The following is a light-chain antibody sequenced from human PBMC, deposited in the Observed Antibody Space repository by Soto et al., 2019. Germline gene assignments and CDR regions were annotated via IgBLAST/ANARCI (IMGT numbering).Light chain of an antibody. CDR1: SSDVGSSNL. Sequence: QSVLTQPASVSGSPGQSITFSCTGTSSDVGSSNLVSWYQQHPGKAPKLLIYEVSKRPSGVSNRFSGSKSGNTASLTISGLQAEDEADYYCCSYAGSSTHVFGTGTKV. J-gene: IGLJ1*01. CDR3: CSYAGSSTHV. CDR2: EVS. V-gene: IGLV2-23*02.